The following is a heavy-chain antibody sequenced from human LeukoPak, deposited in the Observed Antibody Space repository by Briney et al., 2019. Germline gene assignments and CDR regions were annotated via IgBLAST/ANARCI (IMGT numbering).Heavy chain of an antibody. CDR1: GGSISGYY. J-gene: IGHJ3*02. Sequence: KPSETPSLTCTVSGGSISGYYWSWIRQPPGEGLEWVGCICYSGSTNYNPSLKSRLTISIGTSENQFSLKLSSVTAADTAVYYCAREYSSSSGRRAFDIWGQGTMVTVSS. CDR2: ICYSGST. CDR3: AREYSSSSGRRAFDI. D-gene: IGHD6-6*01. V-gene: IGHV4-59*08.